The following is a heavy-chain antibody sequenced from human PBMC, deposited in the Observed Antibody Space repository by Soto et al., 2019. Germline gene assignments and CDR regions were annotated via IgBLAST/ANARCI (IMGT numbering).Heavy chain of an antibody. V-gene: IGHV4-59*01. D-gene: IGHD6-13*01. CDR1: GGSISSYY. J-gene: IGHJ6*02. CDR3: ARYSSRQTYYYYYGMDV. Sequence: PSETLSLTCTVSGGSISSYYWSWIRQPPGKGLEWIGYIYYSGSTNYNPSLKSRVTISVDTSKNQFSLKLSSVTAADTAMYYCARYSSRQTYYYYYGMDVWGQGTTVTVSS. CDR2: IYYSGST.